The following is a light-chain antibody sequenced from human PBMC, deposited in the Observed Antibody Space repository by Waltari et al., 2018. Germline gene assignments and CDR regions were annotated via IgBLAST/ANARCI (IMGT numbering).Light chain of an antibody. CDR2: SND. Sequence: QSVLTQPPSASGTPGQRVTISCSGSNSNIGSNTVNWYQQLQGTAPRLLIYSNDHRPSGVPDRFSGSKSGTSASLAISGLQSEDEADYYCATWDDRLTGVVFGGGTKVTVL. CDR3: ATWDDRLTGVV. J-gene: IGLJ2*01. CDR1: NSNIGSNT. V-gene: IGLV1-44*01.